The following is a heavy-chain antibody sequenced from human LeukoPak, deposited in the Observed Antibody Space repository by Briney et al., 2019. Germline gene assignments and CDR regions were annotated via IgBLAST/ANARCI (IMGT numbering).Heavy chain of an antibody. V-gene: IGHV4-31*03. CDR3: ARVAHYDSSGSRPLDAFDI. D-gene: IGHD3-22*01. Sequence: PSETLSLTCTVSGVSISSGGYYWSWIRQHPGKGLEWIGYIYYSGSTYYNPSLKSRVTISVDTSKNQFSLKLSSVTDADTAVYYCARVAHYDSSGSRPLDAFDIWGQGTMVTVSS. CDR2: IYYSGST. J-gene: IGHJ3*02. CDR1: GVSISSGGYY.